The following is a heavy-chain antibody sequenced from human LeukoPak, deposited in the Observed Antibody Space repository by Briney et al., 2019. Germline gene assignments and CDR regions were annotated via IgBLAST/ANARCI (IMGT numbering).Heavy chain of an antibody. Sequence: ASVKVSCKASGYTFTGYYMHWVRQAPGQGLEWMGWINPNSGGTNYAQKFQGRVTMTRGTSISTAYMELSRLRSDDTAVYYCARGGDYGGTVFDYWGQGTLVTVPS. J-gene: IGHJ4*02. CDR1: GYTFTGYY. V-gene: IGHV1-2*02. CDR2: INPNSGGT. D-gene: IGHD4-23*01. CDR3: ARGGDYGGTVFDY.